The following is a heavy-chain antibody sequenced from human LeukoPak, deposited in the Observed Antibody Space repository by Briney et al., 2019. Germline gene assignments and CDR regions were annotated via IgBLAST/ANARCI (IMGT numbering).Heavy chain of an antibody. CDR1: GGSFSGYY. D-gene: IGHD7-27*01. CDR3: AAGPGRYFDY. Sequence: PSETLSLTCAVYGGSFSGYYWSWIRQPPGKGLEWIGEINHSGSTNYNPSLKSRVTISVDTSKNQFSLKLSSVTAADTAVYYCAAGPGRYFDYWGQGTLVTVSS. V-gene: IGHV4-34*01. J-gene: IGHJ4*02. CDR2: INHSGST.